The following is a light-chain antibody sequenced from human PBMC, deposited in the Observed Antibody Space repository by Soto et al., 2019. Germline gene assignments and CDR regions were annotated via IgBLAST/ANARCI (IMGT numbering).Light chain of an antibody. CDR3: QSYDSSLSGSLV. J-gene: IGLJ3*02. CDR1: SSNIGTNS. CDR2: NTN. Sequence: QSVLTQPPSASGTPGQRVTISCSGSSSNIGTNSVNWYQQLPGTAPKVLIYNTNERPSGVPDRFSGSKSGTSASLAITGLQAEDEADYYCQSYDSSLSGSLVFGGGTKVTVL. V-gene: IGLV1-44*01.